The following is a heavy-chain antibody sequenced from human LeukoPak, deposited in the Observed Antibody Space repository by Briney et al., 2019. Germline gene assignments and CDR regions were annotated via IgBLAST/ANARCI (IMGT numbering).Heavy chain of an antibody. Sequence: GASLRVSCKASGYNLMDHALHWVRQAPGQGLEWMGWIKFEDGGTSYGRRFRGRVTMTKDTSVSTVYMELTSLTSDDTAVYYCAKWGGVQFDPWGQGTLVTVSS. CDR1: GYNLMDHA. J-gene: IGHJ5*02. V-gene: IGHV1-2*02. CDR3: AKWGGVQFDP. CDR2: IKFEDGGT. D-gene: IGHD2-8*01.